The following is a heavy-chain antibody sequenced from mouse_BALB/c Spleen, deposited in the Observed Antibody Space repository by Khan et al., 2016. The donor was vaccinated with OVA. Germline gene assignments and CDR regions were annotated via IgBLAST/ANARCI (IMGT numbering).Heavy chain of an antibody. CDR1: GYSITSGYG. V-gene: IGHV3-2*02. D-gene: IGHD1-2*01. CDR2: ISYSGST. J-gene: IGHJ2*01. CDR3: ARTARIKY. Sequence: EVQLQESGPGLVKPSQSLSLTCTVTGYSITSGYGWNWIRQFPGNKLEWMGYISYSGSTNYNPSLKSRISITRDTSKNQFFLQLNSVTSDDAATYYCARTARIKYWGQSTTLTVSS.